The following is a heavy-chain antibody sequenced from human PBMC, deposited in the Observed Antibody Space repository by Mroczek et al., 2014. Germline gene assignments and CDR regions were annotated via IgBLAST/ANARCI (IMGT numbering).Heavy chain of an antibody. CDR1: GFTFSSYS. CDR3: ARETVSSGRDRYYYYGMDV. V-gene: IGHV3-48*01. J-gene: IGHJ6*02. CDR2: ISSSSSTI. D-gene: IGHD6-19*01. Sequence: VQLVQSGGGLVQPGGSLRLSCAASGFTFSSYSMNWVRQAPGKGLEWVSYISSSSSTIYYADSVKGRFTISRDNAKNSLYLQMNSLRAEDTAVYYCARETVSSGRDRYYYYGMDVWGQGTTVTVSS.